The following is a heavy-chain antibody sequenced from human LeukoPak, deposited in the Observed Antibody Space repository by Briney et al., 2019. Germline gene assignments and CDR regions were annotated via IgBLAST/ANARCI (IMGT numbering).Heavy chain of an antibody. D-gene: IGHD2-2*02. V-gene: IGHV3-23*01. CDR1: GLSVSAYG. CDR2: FSGNGETT. J-gene: IGHJ3*01. CDR3: GKAEYNYGTCYSDGFDV. Sequence: GGSLSLSCAASGLSVSAYGLSWVRQAPGKGLEWVSTFSGNGETTHYADSVKGRFTISRDKSKNTLFLQRTSLRVDDTALYYCGKAEYNYGTCYSDGFDVWGQGTKVIVSS.